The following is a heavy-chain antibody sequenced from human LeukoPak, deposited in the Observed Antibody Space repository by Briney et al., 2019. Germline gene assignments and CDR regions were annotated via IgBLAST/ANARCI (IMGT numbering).Heavy chain of an antibody. V-gene: IGHV4-34*01. D-gene: IGHD6-13*01. CDR1: GGSFSGYY. CDR2: INHSGST. CDR3: ARTLPTGTAAGTFDY. Sequence: SETLSLTCAVYGGSFSGYYWSWIRQPPGKGLEWIGEINHSGSTNYNPSLKSRVTISVDTSKNQFSLKLSSVTAADTAVYYCARTLPTGTAAGTFDYWGQGTLVTVSS. J-gene: IGHJ4*02.